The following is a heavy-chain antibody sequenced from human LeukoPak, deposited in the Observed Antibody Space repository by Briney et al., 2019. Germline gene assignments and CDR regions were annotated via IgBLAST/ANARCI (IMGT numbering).Heavy chain of an antibody. CDR2: IYSGGST. CDR3: ARADYYDSSGYFQYYFDY. J-gene: IGHJ4*02. Sequence: GGSMRLSCAASGITVSSDYMSWVRQAPGKGLEWVSFIYSGGSTYYANSVKGRFTISRDNSKNTLYLQMNSLRAEDTAVYYCARADYYDSSGYFQYYFDYWGQGTLVTVSS. D-gene: IGHD3-22*01. CDR1: GITVSSDY. V-gene: IGHV3-53*01.